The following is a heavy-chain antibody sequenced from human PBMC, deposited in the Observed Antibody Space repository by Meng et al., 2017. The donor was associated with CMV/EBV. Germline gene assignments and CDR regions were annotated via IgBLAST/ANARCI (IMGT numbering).Heavy chain of an antibody. J-gene: IGHJ4*02. Sequence: GESLKISCAASGFTFSSYSMNWVRQAPGKGLVWVSRINSDGSSTSYADSVKGRFTISRDNAKNTLYLQMNSLRAEDTAVYYCARVAAAVKYYFDYWGQGTLVTVSS. V-gene: IGHV3-74*01. CDR3: ARVAAAVKYYFDY. CDR1: GFTFSSYS. CDR2: INSDGSST. D-gene: IGHD6-13*01.